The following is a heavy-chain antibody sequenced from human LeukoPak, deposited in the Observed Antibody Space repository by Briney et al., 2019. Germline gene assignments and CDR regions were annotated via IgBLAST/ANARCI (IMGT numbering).Heavy chain of an antibody. J-gene: IGHJ5*01. Sequence: GGSLRLSCAASGFTVSENYMGWVRQAPGKGLEWVSVIYSGGSTYYADSVKDRFTFSRDKSKNTLYLQMNSLRADDTAGYYCVIVYDFSFYSRGRGTLVTVSS. CDR3: VIVYDFSFYS. CDR1: GFTVSENY. V-gene: IGHV3-66*01. CDR2: IYSGGST. D-gene: IGHD3-3*01.